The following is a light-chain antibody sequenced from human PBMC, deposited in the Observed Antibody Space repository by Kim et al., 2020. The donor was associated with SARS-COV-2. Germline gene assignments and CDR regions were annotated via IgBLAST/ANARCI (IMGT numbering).Light chain of an antibody. CDR3: QQFNSYSWT. Sequence: ASVGDRITITCRASQNISRWLAWYQQKPRKAPKLLIYEASRLEIGVPSRFRGRGSGTEFTLTINSLQPDDFATYYCQQFNSYSWTFGQGTKVDIK. CDR1: QNISRW. CDR2: EAS. V-gene: IGKV1-5*03. J-gene: IGKJ1*01.